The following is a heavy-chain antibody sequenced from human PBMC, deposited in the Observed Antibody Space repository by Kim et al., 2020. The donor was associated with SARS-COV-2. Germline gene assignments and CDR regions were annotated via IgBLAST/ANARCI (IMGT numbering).Heavy chain of an antibody. CDR1: GFTFSSYG. J-gene: IGHJ4*02. D-gene: IGHD3-10*01. Sequence: GGSLRLSCAASGFTFSSYGMHWVRQAPGKGLEWVAVISYDGSNKYYVDSVKGRFTISRDNSKNTLYLQMNSLRAEDTAVYYCAKNALYGSGSYAAAGTWVDYWGQGTLVTVSS. CDR2: ISYDGSNK. CDR3: AKNALYGSGSYAAAGTWVDY. V-gene: IGHV3-30*18.